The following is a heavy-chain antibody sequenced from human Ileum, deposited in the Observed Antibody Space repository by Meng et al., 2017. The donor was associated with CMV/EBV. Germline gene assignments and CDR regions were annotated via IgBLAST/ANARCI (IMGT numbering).Heavy chain of an antibody. Sequence: RGAATGVVEPWGALSPPLPVLCGSLHNSPFLWGWIRQPPGKGLEWIGSIYYSGTTSYNPSRKSRITISVDTSKNQFSLKLTSVTAADTAVYYCARSSGSGSFSYWGQGTLVTVSS. CDR2: IYYSGTT. J-gene: IGHJ4*02. D-gene: IGHD3-10*01. CDR1: CGSLHNSPFL. V-gene: IGHV4-39*07. CDR3: ARSSGSGSFSY.